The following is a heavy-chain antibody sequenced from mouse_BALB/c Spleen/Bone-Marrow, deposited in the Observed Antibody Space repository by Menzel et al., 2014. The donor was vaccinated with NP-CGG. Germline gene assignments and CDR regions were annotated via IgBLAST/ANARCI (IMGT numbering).Heavy chain of an antibody. V-gene: IGHV7-3*02. J-gene: IGHJ2*01. CDR3: ARDKGRVFFDY. CDR1: GFTFTDYY. CDR2: IRNKANGYTT. Sequence: EVKLMDSGGGLVQPGGSLRLSCATSGFTFTDYYMNWVRQPPGKALEWLGFIRNKANGYTTEYSASVKGRFTISRDNSQNILYLQMNTLRAEDSATYYCARDKGRVFFDYWGQGTTLTVSS.